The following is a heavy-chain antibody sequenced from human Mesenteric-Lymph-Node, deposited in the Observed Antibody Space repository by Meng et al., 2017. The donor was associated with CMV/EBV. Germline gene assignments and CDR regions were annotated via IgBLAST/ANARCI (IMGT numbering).Heavy chain of an antibody. CDR3: ARDHFGAVAGTGALYYYYGMDV. CDR2: INPNSGGT. D-gene: IGHD6-19*01. CDR1: GYTFTGYY. Sequence: ASVKVSCKASGYTFTGYYMHWVRQAPGQGLEWMGWINPNSGGTNYAQKFQGRVTTTRDTSISTAYMELSRLRSDDTAVYYCARDHFGAVAGTGALYYYYGMDVWGQGTTVTVSS. J-gene: IGHJ6*02. V-gene: IGHV1-2*02.